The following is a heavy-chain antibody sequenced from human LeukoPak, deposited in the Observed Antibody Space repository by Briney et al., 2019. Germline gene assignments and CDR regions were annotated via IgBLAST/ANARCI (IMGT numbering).Heavy chain of an antibody. Sequence: GGSLRLSCAASGFTFSNYGMHWVRQAPGKGLEWVAVISYNGSSNFYADSVKGRFTISRDNSKNTLYLQMNSLRAEDTAVYYCAKTAVLYGSGGFDYWGQGTLVTVSS. CDR2: ISYNGSSN. CDR3: AKTAVLYGSGGFDY. D-gene: IGHD3-10*01. V-gene: IGHV3-30*18. J-gene: IGHJ4*02. CDR1: GFTFSNYG.